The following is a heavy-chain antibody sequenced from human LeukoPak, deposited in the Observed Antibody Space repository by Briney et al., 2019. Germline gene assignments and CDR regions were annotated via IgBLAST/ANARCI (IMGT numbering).Heavy chain of an antibody. CDR3: ARSITMVRGVIAN. CDR2: IYYSGST. V-gene: IGHV4-59*08. D-gene: IGHD3-10*01. Sequence: SETLSLTCTVSGGSISSYYWSWIRQPPGKGLEWIGYIYYSGSTNYNPSLKSRVTISVDTSKNQFSLKLSPVTAADTAVYYCARSITMVRGVIANWGQGTLVTVSS. CDR1: GGSISSYY. J-gene: IGHJ4*02.